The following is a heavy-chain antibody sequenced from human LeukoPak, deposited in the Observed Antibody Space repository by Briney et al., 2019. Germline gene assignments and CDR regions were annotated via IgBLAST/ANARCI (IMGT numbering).Heavy chain of an antibody. CDR3: AREQGSTSQRQILNWFDP. D-gene: IGHD2-2*01. CDR2: IIPIFGTA. J-gene: IGHJ5*02. Sequence: SVKVSCKASGGTFSSYAISWVRQAPGQGLEWMGGIIPIFGTANYAQKFQGRVTITTDESTSTACMELSSLRSEDTAVYYCAREQGSTSQRQILNWFDPWGQGTLVTVSS. CDR1: GGTFSSYA. V-gene: IGHV1-69*05.